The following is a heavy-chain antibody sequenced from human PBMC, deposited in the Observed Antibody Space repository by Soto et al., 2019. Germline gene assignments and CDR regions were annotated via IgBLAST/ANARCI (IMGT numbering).Heavy chain of an antibody. J-gene: IGHJ5*01. CDR1: GYLFPKYW. CDR3: AKRALDPSGPYYPYSWFDS. CDR2: NGPAYSDD. V-gene: IGHV5-51*01. D-gene: IGHD5-12*01. Sequence: GESLKISCKASGYLFPKYWIAWVRQMPGKGLEGNGINGPAYSDDRYSPSSQAQVTISVNKSNSSAYLRWDNMKTSDTATDLCAKRALDPSGPYYPYSWFDSWGQGTQVTVSS.